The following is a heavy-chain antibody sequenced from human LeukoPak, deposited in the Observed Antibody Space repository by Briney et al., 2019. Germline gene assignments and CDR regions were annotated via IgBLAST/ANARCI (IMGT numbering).Heavy chain of an antibody. CDR1: GGSISSYY. D-gene: IGHD3-22*01. CDR2: IYYSGST. Sequence: SETLCLTCTVSGGSISSYYWSWIRQPPGKGLEWIGYIYYSGSTNYNPSLKSRVTISVDTSKNQFSLKLSSVTAADTAVYYCARVGVDSSGYSTLFDYWGQGTLVTVSS. V-gene: IGHV4-59*01. CDR3: ARVGVDSSGYSTLFDY. J-gene: IGHJ4*02.